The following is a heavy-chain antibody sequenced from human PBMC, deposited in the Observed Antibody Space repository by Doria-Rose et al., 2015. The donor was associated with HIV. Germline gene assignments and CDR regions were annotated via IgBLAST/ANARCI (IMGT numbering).Heavy chain of an antibody. CDR2: INHSGST. J-gene: IGHJ4*02. CDR1: GGSFSGYS. CDR3: AREAPPDY. Sequence: QVQLQQWGAGLLKPSETLSLTCAVYGGSFSGYSWTWIRQPPGKGLEWIGEINHSGSTNYNPSLKSRVTISVDTSKNQFSLKLRSVTAADTAVYYCAREAPPDYWGQGTLVTVSS. V-gene: IGHV4-34*01.